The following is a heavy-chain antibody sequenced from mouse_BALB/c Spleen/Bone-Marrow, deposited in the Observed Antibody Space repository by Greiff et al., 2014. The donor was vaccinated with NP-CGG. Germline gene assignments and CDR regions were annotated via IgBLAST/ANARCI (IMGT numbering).Heavy chain of an antibody. CDR3: ASLYYGNYYYAMDY. D-gene: IGHD2-1*01. Sequence: VQLQQSGGGLVQPGGSLKLSCAASGFDFSRFWMSWVRQAPGKGLEWIGEINPDSSTIYYTPSLKDKFIISRDNAKNTLYLQMSKVKSEDIALYYCASLYYGNYYYAMDYWGQGTSVTVSS. J-gene: IGHJ4*01. CDR2: INPDSSTI. V-gene: IGHV4-1*02. CDR1: GFDFSRFW.